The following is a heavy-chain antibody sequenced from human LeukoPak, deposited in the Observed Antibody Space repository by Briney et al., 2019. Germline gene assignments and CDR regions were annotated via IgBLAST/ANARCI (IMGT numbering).Heavy chain of an antibody. D-gene: IGHD6-19*01. Sequence: SSETLSLTCTVSGYSISSGYYWGWIRQPPGKGLEWIGTIYHSGSTYYNPSLKSRVTISVDTSKNQFSLKLTSVTAADTAVYYCARRTASSAWYYFDFWGQGTLVTVSS. CDR3: ARRTASSAWYYFDF. J-gene: IGHJ4*02. V-gene: IGHV4-38-2*02. CDR1: GYSISSGYY. CDR2: IYHSGST.